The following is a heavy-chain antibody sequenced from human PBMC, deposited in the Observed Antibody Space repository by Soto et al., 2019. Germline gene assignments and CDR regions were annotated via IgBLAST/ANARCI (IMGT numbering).Heavy chain of an antibody. CDR1: GGTFSSYA. CDR3: ARDPPVTEDYYYYGMDV. J-gene: IGHJ6*02. D-gene: IGHD4-17*01. CDR2: IIPIFGTA. Sequence: SVKVSCKASGGTFSSYAISWVRQAPGQGLEWMGGIIPIFGTANYAQKFQGRVTITADESTSTAYMELSSLRSEDTAVYYCARDPPVTEDYYYYGMDVWGQGTTVTVSS. V-gene: IGHV1-69*13.